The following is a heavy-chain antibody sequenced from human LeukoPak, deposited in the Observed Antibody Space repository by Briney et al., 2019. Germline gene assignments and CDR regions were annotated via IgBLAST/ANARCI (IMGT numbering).Heavy chain of an antibody. D-gene: IGHD3-3*01. CDR3: TTERIGTYYDFWSGYYTGYFDY. CDR2: IKSKTDGGTT. J-gene: IGHJ4*02. Sequence: GGSLRLSCAASGFTFSNAWMSWVRQAPGKGLEWGGRIKSKTDGGTTDYAAPVKGRFTISRDDSKNTLYLQMNSLKTEDTAVYYCTTERIGTYYDFWSGYYTGYFDYWGQGTLVTVSS. V-gene: IGHV3-15*01. CDR1: GFTFSNAW.